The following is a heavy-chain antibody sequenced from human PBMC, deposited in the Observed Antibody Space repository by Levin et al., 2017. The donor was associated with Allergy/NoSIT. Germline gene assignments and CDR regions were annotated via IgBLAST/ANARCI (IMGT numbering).Heavy chain of an antibody. CDR2: ISGSGSYT. V-gene: IGHV3-11*05. Sequence: GESLKISCAASGFTLSDYYMTWIRQAPGKGLEWLSYISGSGSYTNYADSVKGRFTISRDNAKNSLYLQMNSLRAEDTAVYYCARADYYGSGSFYAFDYWGQGTLVTVSS. CDR3: ARADYYGSGSFYAFDY. J-gene: IGHJ4*02. CDR1: GFTLSDYY. D-gene: IGHD3-10*01.